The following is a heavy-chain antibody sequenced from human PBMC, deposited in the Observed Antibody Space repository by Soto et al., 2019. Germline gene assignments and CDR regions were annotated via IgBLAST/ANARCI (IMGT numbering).Heavy chain of an antibody. V-gene: IGHV4-39*01. J-gene: IGHJ4*02. CDR1: GGSISSSSYY. CDR3: AGGHYYGSGSYPLYY. Sequence: QLQLQESGPGLVKPSETLSLTCTVSGGSISSSSYYWGWIRQPPGKGLEWIGSIYYSGSTYYNPSLKSRLTIPVDTSKNEFSLKLSSVTAADTAVYYCAGGHYYGSGSYPLYYWGQGTLFTVSS. CDR2: IYYSGST. D-gene: IGHD3-10*01.